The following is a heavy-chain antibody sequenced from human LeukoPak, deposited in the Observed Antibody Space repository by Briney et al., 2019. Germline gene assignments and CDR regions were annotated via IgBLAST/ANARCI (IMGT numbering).Heavy chain of an antibody. Sequence: GGSLRLSCAASGFTFSSYSMNWVRQASGKGLEWVGRIRSKANSYATAYAASVKGRFTISRDDSKNTAYLQMNSLKTEDTAVYYCTRPDYGARFRDYWGQGTLVTVSS. V-gene: IGHV3-73*01. D-gene: IGHD4-17*01. J-gene: IGHJ4*02. CDR2: IRSKANSYAT. CDR3: TRPDYGARFRDY. CDR1: GFTFSSYS.